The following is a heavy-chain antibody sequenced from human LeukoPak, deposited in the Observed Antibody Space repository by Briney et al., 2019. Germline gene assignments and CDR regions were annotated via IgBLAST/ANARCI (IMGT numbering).Heavy chain of an antibody. D-gene: IGHD2-2*01. CDR1: GYTFTDYY. V-gene: IGHV1-2*06. Sequence: GASVKVSCKASGYTFTDYYMHWVRQAPGQGLEWMGRINPNSGGTNYAQKFQGRVTMTSDTSISTAYMELRRLRSDDTAVYYCARHVYCRSTSCSYHYYYLDVWGKGTTVTVSS. CDR2: INPNSGGT. CDR3: ARHVYCRSTSCSYHYYYLDV. J-gene: IGHJ6*03.